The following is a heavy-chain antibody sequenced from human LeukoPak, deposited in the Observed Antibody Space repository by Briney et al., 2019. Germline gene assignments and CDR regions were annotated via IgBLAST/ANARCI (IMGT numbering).Heavy chain of an antibody. CDR3: ARRHYGSGNIDS. J-gene: IGHJ4*02. D-gene: IGHD3-10*01. Sequence: SKTLSLTCSVSSDSISSSSYLWVWVRQPPGKGLEWIGDIYSNGHTSYNPSLKSRAAISVDTSKNQFSLNLSSVAAADTAAYYCARRHYGSGNIDSWGQGTLVTVSS. CDR2: IYSNGHT. V-gene: IGHV4-39*01. CDR1: SDSISSSSYL.